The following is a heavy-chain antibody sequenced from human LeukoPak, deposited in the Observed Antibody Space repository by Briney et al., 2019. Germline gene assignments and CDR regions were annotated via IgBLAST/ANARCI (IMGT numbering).Heavy chain of an antibody. CDR2: FFSTGIT. Sequence: SETLSLTCTVSGGSVSSKNYHWAWIRQSPGMGLEWVGTFFSTGITSQNRDPSLKSRVTLSLDTSRNQFSLDLRTSTAADTAIYYRASIPGSSTSWVHFDNWGQGTLVTVSS. V-gene: IGHV4-39*01. D-gene: IGHD2-2*01. J-gene: IGHJ4*02. CDR3: ASIPGSSTSWVHFDN. CDR1: GGSVSSKNYH.